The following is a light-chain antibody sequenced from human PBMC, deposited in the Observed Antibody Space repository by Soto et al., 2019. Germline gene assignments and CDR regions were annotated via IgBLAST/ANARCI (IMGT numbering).Light chain of an antibody. CDR1: HSLSAW. CDR2: KTS. CDR3: QQYNSFPGT. V-gene: IGKV1-5*03. J-gene: IGKJ1*01. Sequence: IQMTQSPSTLSASVGDRVTITCRASHSLSAWLAWYQQKPGKPPKILISKTSHLDNGVPARFSGSGSGTEFTLTISSLQPDDFATYYCQQYNSFPGTFGQGTKVE.